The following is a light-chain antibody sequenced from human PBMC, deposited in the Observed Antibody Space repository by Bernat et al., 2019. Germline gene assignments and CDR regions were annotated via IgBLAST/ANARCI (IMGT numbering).Light chain of an antibody. Sequence: EIVLTQSPGTLSLSPGERATLSCRASQSVSSSHLAWYQQKPGQAPTFLIFIASRRAPGIPDRFSGSGSGTDFTLTISRLEPEDFAVYYCQQYRNSPWTFGQGTKVEIK. CDR1: QSVSSSH. CDR3: QQYRNSPWT. CDR2: IAS. V-gene: IGKV3-20*01. J-gene: IGKJ1*01.